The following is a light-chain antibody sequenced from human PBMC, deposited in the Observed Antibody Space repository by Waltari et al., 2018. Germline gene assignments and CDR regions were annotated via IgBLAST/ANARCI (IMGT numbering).Light chain of an antibody. CDR1: QSVSSY. Sequence: EIVLTQSPATLSLSPGERATLSCRASQSVSSYLAWYQQKPGQAPRLLIYDASNRATGIPARFSGSGSGTDFTLTISSLEPEDFAVYYCLQRYNWPITFGQGTRLEIK. J-gene: IGKJ5*01. CDR2: DAS. V-gene: IGKV3-11*01. CDR3: LQRYNWPIT.